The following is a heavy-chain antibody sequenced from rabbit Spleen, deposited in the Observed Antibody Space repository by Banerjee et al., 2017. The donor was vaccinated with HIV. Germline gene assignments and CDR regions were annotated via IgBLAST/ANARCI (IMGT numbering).Heavy chain of an antibody. J-gene: IGHJ4*01. D-gene: IGHD8-1*01. CDR1: GFSFSSGYY. CDR3: ARDAGRGDYIDGVFNL. Sequence: QSLEESGGDLVKPGASLTLTCTASGFSFSSGYYMCWVRQAPGKGLEWIACIYTGNSKTYYASWAKGRFTISKTSSTTVTLQMTRLTVADTATYFCARDAGRGDYIDGVFNLWGPGTLVTVS. CDR2: IYTGNSKT. V-gene: IGHV1S40*01.